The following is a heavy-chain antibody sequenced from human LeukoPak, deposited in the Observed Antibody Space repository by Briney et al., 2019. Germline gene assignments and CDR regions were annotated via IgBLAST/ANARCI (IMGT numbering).Heavy chain of an antibody. CDR2: IYTSGST. CDR3: AREVPLLMTTVTTGIDY. V-gene: IGHV4-61*02. D-gene: IGHD4-11*01. CDR1: GGSISSGSYY. J-gene: IGHJ4*02. Sequence: SETLSLTCTVSGGSISSGSYYWSWIRQPAGNGLEWIGRIYTSGSTNYNPSLKSRVTISVDTSKNQFSLKLSSVTAADTAVYYCAREVPLLMTTVTTGIDYWGQGTLVTVSS.